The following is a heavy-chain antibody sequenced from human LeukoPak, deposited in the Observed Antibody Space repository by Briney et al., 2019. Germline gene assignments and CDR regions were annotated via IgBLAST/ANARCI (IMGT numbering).Heavy chain of an antibody. Sequence: SETLSLTCTVSGGSISSSSYYWGWIRQPPGKGLEWIGSIYYSGSTNYNPSLKSRVTMSVDTSKNQFSLKLSSVTAADTAVYYCARDWHYDILTGYVHYYGMDVWGQGTTVTVSS. J-gene: IGHJ6*02. CDR1: GGSISSSSYY. D-gene: IGHD3-9*01. V-gene: IGHV4-39*07. CDR2: IYYSGST. CDR3: ARDWHYDILTGYVHYYGMDV.